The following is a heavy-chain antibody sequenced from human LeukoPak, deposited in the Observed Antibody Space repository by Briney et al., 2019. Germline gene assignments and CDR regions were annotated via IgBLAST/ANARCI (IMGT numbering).Heavy chain of an antibody. Sequence: GGSLRLSCAASGFIFSDYYMSWIRQAPGKGLEWVGRIKPKTDGETTEYAAPVKDRFSISRDDSKSMMYLQMNGLKTEDTAVYYCITPLPYSAQGGQGTLVTVSS. CDR3: ITPLPYSAQ. D-gene: IGHD2-21*01. J-gene: IGHJ4*02. V-gene: IGHV3-15*01. CDR2: IKPKTDGETT. CDR1: GFIFSDYY.